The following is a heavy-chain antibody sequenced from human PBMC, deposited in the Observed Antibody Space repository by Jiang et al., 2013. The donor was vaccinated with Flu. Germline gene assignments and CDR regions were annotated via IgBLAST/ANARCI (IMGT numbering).Heavy chain of an antibody. Sequence: GLVKPSETLSLTCAVYGGSFSGYYWSWIRQPPGKGLEWIGEINHSGSTNYNPSLKSRVTISVDTSKNQFSLKLSSVTAADTAVYYCARGLGARFDPWGQGTLVTVSS. CDR1: GGSFSGYY. CDR3: ARGLGARFDP. D-gene: IGHD3-3*02. V-gene: IGHV4-34*01. CDR2: INHSGST. J-gene: IGHJ5*02.